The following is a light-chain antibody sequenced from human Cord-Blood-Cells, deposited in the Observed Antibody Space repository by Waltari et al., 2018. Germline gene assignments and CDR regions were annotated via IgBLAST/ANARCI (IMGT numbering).Light chain of an antibody. CDR2: RNN. CDR1: RSNLGSNY. CDR3: AAWDDSLSGWV. Sequence: QSVLTQPPSASGTPGQRVTIPCSGSRSNLGSNYVYCYQQLPGPAPKLLIYRNNPRPSVVPDRFSGSKSGTSASLAISGLRSEDEADYYCAAWDDSLSGWVFGGGTKLTVL. J-gene: IGLJ3*02. V-gene: IGLV1-47*01.